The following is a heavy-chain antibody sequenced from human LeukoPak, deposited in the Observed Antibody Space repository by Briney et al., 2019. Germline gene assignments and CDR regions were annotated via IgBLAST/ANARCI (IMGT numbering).Heavy chain of an antibody. D-gene: IGHD3-10*01. CDR3: ARGFLWFGDHDAFDI. Sequence: GASVKVSCKASGYTFTSYYMHWVRQAPGQGLEWMGWINPNSGGTNYAQKFQGRVTMTRDTSISTAYMELSRLRSDDTAVYYCARGFLWFGDHDAFDIWGQGTMVTVSS. CDR2: INPNSGGT. J-gene: IGHJ3*02. CDR1: GYTFTSYY. V-gene: IGHV1-2*02.